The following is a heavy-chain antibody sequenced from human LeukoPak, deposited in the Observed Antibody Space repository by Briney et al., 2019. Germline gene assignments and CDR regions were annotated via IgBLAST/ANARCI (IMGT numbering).Heavy chain of an antibody. J-gene: IGHJ4*02. CDR3: ARDRPTVTSDY. CDR1: GSSISSGYY. D-gene: IGHD4-17*01. CDR2: VFHSATT. Sequence: SETLSLTCTVSGSSISSGYYWDWIRQPPGKGLEWIGSVFHSATTYYNPSLQGRVTISVDTSKNQFSLNLSSVAAADTAVYYCARDRPTVTSDYWGQGTLVTVSS. V-gene: IGHV4-38-2*02.